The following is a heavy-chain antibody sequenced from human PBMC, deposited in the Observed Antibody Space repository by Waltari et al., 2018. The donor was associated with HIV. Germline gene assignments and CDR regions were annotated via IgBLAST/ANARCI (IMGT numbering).Heavy chain of an antibody. V-gene: IGHV1-18*01. Sequence: QVHLVQSGAEVKKPGAAVKVSCKASGYTFTSKDVIRVRQAPGQGLERMVWSCGYHGNTKYAQKYQGIVTMTTDTSTNTAYMELRSLRSDDTAVYYCARDLYSGSQGAFEYWGQGTLVTVSS. CDR1: GYTFTSKD. J-gene: IGHJ4*02. CDR2: SCGYHGNT. D-gene: IGHD1-26*01. CDR3: ARDLYSGSQGAFEY.